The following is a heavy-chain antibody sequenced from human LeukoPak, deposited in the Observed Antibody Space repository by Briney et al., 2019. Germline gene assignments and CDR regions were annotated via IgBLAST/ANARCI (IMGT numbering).Heavy chain of an antibody. D-gene: IGHD3-22*01. Sequence: PSETLSLTCTVSGGSISSSSYYWGWIRQPPGKGLEWIGSIYYSGSTYYNPSLKSRVTISVDTSKNQFSLKLSSVTAADTAVYYCARHGWPSIYDSSGYKVGFDYWGQGTLVTVSS. CDR3: ARHGWPSIYDSSGYKVGFDY. CDR1: GGSISSSSYY. J-gene: IGHJ4*02. V-gene: IGHV4-39*01. CDR2: IYYSGST.